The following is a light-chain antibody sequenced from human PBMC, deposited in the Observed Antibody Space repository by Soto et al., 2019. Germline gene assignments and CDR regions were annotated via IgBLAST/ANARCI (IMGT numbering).Light chain of an antibody. V-gene: IGKV3-20*01. J-gene: IGKJ5*01. CDR3: QQYGSSPIT. CDR1: QSVVTN. Sequence: EIVLTQSPGTLSLSPGERATLSCRASQSVVTNLAWYQQKPGQAPRLLIYGASTRATGIPARFSGSGSGTDFTLTISRLEPEDFAVYYCQQYGSSPITFGQGTRLEI. CDR2: GAS.